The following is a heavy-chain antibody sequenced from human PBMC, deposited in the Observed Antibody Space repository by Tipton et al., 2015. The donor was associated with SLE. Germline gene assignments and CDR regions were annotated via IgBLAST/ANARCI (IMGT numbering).Heavy chain of an antibody. CDR1: GFTFSSYS. CDR2: ISSSSSTI. CDR3: ARDLLYYDFWRGMDV. J-gene: IGHJ6*02. D-gene: IGHD3-3*01. V-gene: IGHV3-48*01. Sequence: GSLRLSCAASGFTFSSYSMNWVRQAPGKGLEWVSYISSSSSTIYYADSVKGRFTISRDNAKNSLYLQMNSLRAEDTAVYYCARDLLYYDFWRGMDVWGQGTTVTVSS.